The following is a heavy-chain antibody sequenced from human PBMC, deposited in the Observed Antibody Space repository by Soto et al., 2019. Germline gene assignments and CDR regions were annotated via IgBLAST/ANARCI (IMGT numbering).Heavy chain of an antibody. CDR3: ARLYGSGSYQFYGMDV. J-gene: IGHJ6*02. Sequence: SETLSLTCTVSGGSISSSSYYWGWIRQPPGKGLEWIGSIYYSGITYYNPSLKSRVTMSVDTSKNQFSLRLSSVTAADTAMYYCARLYGSGSYQFYGMDVWGQGTTVT. V-gene: IGHV4-39*01. CDR2: IYYSGIT. CDR1: GGSISSSSYY. D-gene: IGHD3-10*01.